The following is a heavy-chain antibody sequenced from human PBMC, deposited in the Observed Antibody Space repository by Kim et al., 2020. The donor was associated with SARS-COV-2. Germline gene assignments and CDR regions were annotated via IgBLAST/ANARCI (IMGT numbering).Heavy chain of an antibody. CDR2: LTENGSEQ. J-gene: IGHJ4*02. CDR1: GFTFSRHW. V-gene: IGHV3-7*01. CDR3: VTNRWYLFDK. D-gene: IGHD2-15*01. Sequence: GGSLRLSCVVSGFTFSRHWMTWVRQAPGKGLEWVATLTENGSEQFYVDSVKGRFTISRDNAKNSLYLQMSSLRAEDTARYYCVTNRWYLFDKWGQGTLVAVSS.